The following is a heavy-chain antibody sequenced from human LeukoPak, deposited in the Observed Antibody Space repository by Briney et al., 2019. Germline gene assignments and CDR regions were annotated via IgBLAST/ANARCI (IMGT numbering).Heavy chain of an antibody. CDR3: AKGPSSGWYRY. CDR1: GFTFSSYA. J-gene: IGHJ4*02. Sequence: GGSLRLSCAASGFTFSSYAMSWVRQAPGKWLEWVSAISGSGGSTYYADSVKGRFTISRDNSKNTLYLQMNSLRAEDTAVYYCAKGPSSGWYRYWGQGTLVTVSS. CDR2: ISGSGGST. D-gene: IGHD6-19*01. V-gene: IGHV3-23*01.